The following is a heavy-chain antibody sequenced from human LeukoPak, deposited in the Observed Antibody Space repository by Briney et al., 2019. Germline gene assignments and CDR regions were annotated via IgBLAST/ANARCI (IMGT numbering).Heavy chain of an antibody. CDR3: ARMTAYYDRSGYRPYFDY. V-gene: IGHV3-74*01. J-gene: IGHJ4*02. CDR2: INTDGSST. CDR1: GFTFSNYW. Sequence: GGSLRLSCAASGFTFSNYWMHWVRQAPGKGLVWVSRINTDGSSTSYVDSVKGRFTISRDNTKNTLYLQMNSLRAEDTAVYYCARMTAYYDRSGYRPYFDYWGQGTLVTVSS. D-gene: IGHD3-22*01.